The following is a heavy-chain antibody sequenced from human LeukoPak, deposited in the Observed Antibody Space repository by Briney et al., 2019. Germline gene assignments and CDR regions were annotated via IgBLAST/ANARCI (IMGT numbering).Heavy chain of an antibody. V-gene: IGHV3-7*01. D-gene: IGHD2-2*02. Sequence: GGSLRLSCAASGFTFSNAWMSWVRQAPGKGLEWVANIKQDGSEKYYVDSVKGRFTISRDNAKNSLYLQMNSLRAEDTAVYYCARKYVGYCSSTSCYTYFDYWGQGTLVTVSS. J-gene: IGHJ4*02. CDR2: IKQDGSEK. CDR3: ARKYVGYCSSTSCYTYFDY. CDR1: GFTFSNAW.